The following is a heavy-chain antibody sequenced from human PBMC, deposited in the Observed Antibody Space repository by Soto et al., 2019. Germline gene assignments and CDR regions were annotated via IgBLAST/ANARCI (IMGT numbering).Heavy chain of an antibody. D-gene: IGHD6-6*01. CDR1: GGSISSYY. CDR3: ARVRSSSAGECFDY. CDR2: IYYSGST. Sequence: KTSETLSLTCTVSGGSISSYYWSWIRQPPGKGLEWIGYIYYSGSTNYNPSLKSRVTVSVDTSKNQFSLKLSSVTAADTAVYYCARVRSSSAGECFDYWGQGTLVTVSS. J-gene: IGHJ4*02. V-gene: IGHV4-59*01.